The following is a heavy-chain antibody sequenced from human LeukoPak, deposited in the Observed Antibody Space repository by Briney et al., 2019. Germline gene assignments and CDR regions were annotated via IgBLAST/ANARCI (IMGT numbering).Heavy chain of an antibody. CDR2: ISAYNGNT. Sequence: GASVKVSCKASGYTFTSYGISWVRQAPGQGLEWMGWISAYNGNTSYAQKLQGRVTMTTDTSTSTAYMELRSLRSDDTAVYYCARDMRLLYSPVTLFDYWGQGTLVTVSS. CDR3: ARDMRLLYSPVTLFDY. D-gene: IGHD2-2*02. CDR1: GYTFTSYG. J-gene: IGHJ4*02. V-gene: IGHV1-18*01.